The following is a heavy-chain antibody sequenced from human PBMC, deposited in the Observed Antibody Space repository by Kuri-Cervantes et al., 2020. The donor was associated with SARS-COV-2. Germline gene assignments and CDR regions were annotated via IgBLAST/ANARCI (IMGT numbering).Heavy chain of an antibody. Sequence: SETLSLTCAFYGESFSGYYWNWIRQSPGKGLEWIGEVNHRGSTNYNPSLKSRVTISVDTSKNQFSLKVSSVTAADTAVYYCASPAGGRVPADGWYFDLWGRGTLVTVSS. CDR2: VNHRGST. D-gene: IGHD2-2*01. J-gene: IGHJ2*01. CDR3: ASPAGGRVPADGWYFDL. CDR1: GESFSGYY. V-gene: IGHV4-34*01.